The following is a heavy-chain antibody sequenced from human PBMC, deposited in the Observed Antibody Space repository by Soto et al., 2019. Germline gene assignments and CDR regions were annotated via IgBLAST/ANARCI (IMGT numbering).Heavy chain of an antibody. Sequence: SETLSLTCTVSGDSISSYYWTWIRQPPGKGLEWIGYIYYSGSTTYNPSLKSRVTISVDTSKNQFSLRLSSVTAADTAVYFCARGISVGDIFDYWGQGTLVTVSS. CDR1: GDSISSYY. CDR2: IYYSGST. D-gene: IGHD3-10*01. V-gene: IGHV4-59*01. CDR3: ARGISVGDIFDY. J-gene: IGHJ4*02.